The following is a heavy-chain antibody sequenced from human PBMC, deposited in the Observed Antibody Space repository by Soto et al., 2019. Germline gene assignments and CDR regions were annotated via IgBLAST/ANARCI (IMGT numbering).Heavy chain of an antibody. CDR3: ATRVQYFDY. Sequence: GASVKVSCKASGYTFTSYAMHWVRQAPGQRLEWMGWISAYNGDTNYAQHLQGRVAMTTDSSTSTAYMELRSLRSDDTAVYYCATRVQYFDYWGQGTLVTVSS. CDR1: GYTFTSYA. J-gene: IGHJ4*02. V-gene: IGHV1-18*01. D-gene: IGHD3-10*01. CDR2: ISAYNGDT.